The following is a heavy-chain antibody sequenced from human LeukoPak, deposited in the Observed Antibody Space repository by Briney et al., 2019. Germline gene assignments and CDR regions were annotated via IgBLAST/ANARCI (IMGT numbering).Heavy chain of an antibody. CDR2: IYYSGST. CDR3: ARHNYGSGSFYHD. J-gene: IGHJ4*02. D-gene: IGHD3-10*01. Sequence: PSKTLSPTCTVSGGSISSYYWSWIRQPPGKGLEWIGYIYYSGSTNYNPSLKSRVTISVDTSKNQFSLKLSSVTAADTAVYYCARHNYGSGSFYHDWGQGTLVTVSS. V-gene: IGHV4-59*08. CDR1: GGSISSYY.